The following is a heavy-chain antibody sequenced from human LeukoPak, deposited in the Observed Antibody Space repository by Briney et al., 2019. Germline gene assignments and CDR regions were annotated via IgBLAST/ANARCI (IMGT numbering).Heavy chain of an antibody. D-gene: IGHD3-22*01. Sequence: SETLSLTCAVYGGSFSGYYWSWIRQPPGKGLEWIGEINHSGSTNYNPSLKSRVTISVDTSKNQFSLKLSSVTAADTAVYYCAGDTYYYDSDRGLDWGQGTLVTVSS. V-gene: IGHV4-34*01. J-gene: IGHJ4*02. CDR1: GGSFSGYY. CDR2: INHSGST. CDR3: AGDTYYYDSDRGLD.